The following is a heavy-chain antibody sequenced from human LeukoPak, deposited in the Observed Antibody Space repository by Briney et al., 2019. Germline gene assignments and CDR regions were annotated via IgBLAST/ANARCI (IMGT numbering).Heavy chain of an antibody. CDR3: AKEYSGYDFDY. CDR1: GFTLGGYD. D-gene: IGHD5-12*01. J-gene: IGHJ4*02. CDR2: TCGSGVNS. Sequence: GGSLRLSCAASGFTLGGYDMRWVRQAPGKGLEGAAATCGSGVNSYYADSVRGRFTISRDNSQNTLYLQMDSLRAEDTALYYCAKEYSGYDFDYWGQGTLVTVSS. V-gene: IGHV3-23*01.